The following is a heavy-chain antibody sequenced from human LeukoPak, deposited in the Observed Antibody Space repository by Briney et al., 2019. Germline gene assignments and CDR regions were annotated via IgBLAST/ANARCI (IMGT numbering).Heavy chain of an antibody. CDR3: ARHSAYGDYIDY. J-gene: IGHJ4*02. Sequence: PSETLSLTCTVSGASITSSSFYWGWVGQSPGQGLDWIGSIYHSGKTYYNPSLKSRITISVDSSKNRFSLKVTSLTAADTAVYHCARHSAYGDYIDYWGQGSLVTVSS. CDR2: IYHSGKT. CDR1: GASITSSSFY. V-gene: IGHV4-39*01. D-gene: IGHD4-17*01.